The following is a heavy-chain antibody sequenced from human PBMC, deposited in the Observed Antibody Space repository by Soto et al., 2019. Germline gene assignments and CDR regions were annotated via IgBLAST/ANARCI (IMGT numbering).Heavy chain of an antibody. V-gene: IGHV3-33*01. J-gene: IGHJ4*02. CDR2: IWYDGSNK. CDR1: GFTFSSYG. CDR3: ARDMELPRTAADRIWGYSGYDGFDY. D-gene: IGHD5-12*01. Sequence: GGSLRLSCAASGFTFSSYGMHWVRQAPGKGLEWVAVIWYDGSNKYYADSVKGRFTISRDNSKNTLYLQRNSLGAEDTAVYYCARDMELPRTAADRIWGYSGYDGFDYWGQGTLVTVSS.